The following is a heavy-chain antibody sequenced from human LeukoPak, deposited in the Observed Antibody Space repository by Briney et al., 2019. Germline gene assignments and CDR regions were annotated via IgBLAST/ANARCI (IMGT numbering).Heavy chain of an antibody. CDR3: ARDARSYCSSTSCYGGDYYYYGMDV. CDR2: ISYDGTNK. D-gene: IGHD2-2*01. J-gene: IGHJ6*02. Sequence: GRSRNSSWAAPGFTFSSYAMHWSRQAPGKGLEWVAVISYDGTNKYYADSVKGRFTISRDNSKNTLYLQMNSLRAEDTAVYYCARDARSYCSSTSCYGGDYYYYGMDVWGQGTTVTVSS. CDR1: GFTFSSYA. V-gene: IGHV3-30-3*01.